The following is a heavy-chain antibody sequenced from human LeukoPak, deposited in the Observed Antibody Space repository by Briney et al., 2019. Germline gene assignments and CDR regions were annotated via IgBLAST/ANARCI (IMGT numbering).Heavy chain of an antibody. CDR3: ARDYYDSSGSDAFDI. CDR2: IYYSGST. Sequence: PSETLSLTCTVSGGSISSYYWSWIRQPPGKGLECIGYIYYSGSTNYNPSLKSRVTISVDTSKNQFSLKLSSVTAADTAVYYCARDYYDSSGSDAFDIWGQGTMVTVSS. V-gene: IGHV4-59*01. J-gene: IGHJ3*02. CDR1: GGSISSYY. D-gene: IGHD3-22*01.